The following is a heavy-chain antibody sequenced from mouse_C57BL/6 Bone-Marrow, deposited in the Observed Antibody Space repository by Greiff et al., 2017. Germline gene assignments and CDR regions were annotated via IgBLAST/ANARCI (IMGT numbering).Heavy chain of an antibody. CDR2: ISSGSSTI. J-gene: IGHJ3*01. D-gene: IGHD6-2*01. V-gene: IGHV5-17*01. CDR3: ARSLAWFAY. CDR1: GFTFSDYG. Sequence: EVMLVESGGGLVKPGGSLKLSCAASGFTFSDYGMHWVRQAPEKGLEWVAYISSGSSTIYYADKVKGRLNIYRENAKNTLFLQMTSLRSEDTAMYYCARSLAWFAYWGQGPLVTVSA.